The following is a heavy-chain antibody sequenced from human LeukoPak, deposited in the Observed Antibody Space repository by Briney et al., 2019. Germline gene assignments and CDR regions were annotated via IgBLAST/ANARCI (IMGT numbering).Heavy chain of an antibody. CDR2: INPSGGST. Sequence: ASVKVSCKASRYTFTSYYMHWVRQAPGQGLEWMGIINPSGGSTSYAQEFQGRVTMTRDTSISTAYMELNRLRSDDTAVYYCARNYCSTTSSYTAEMGYWGQGTLVTVSS. CDR1: RYTFTSYY. V-gene: IGHV1-46*01. CDR3: ARNYCSTTSSYTAEMGY. D-gene: IGHD2-2*02. J-gene: IGHJ4*02.